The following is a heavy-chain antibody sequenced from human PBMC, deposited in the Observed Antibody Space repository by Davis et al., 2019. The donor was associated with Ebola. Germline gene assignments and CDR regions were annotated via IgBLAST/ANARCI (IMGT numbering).Heavy chain of an antibody. D-gene: IGHD6-6*01. Sequence: SETLSLTCAVSGGSISSSNWWSWVRQPPGKGLEWIGEINHSGSTNYNPSLKSRVTISVDTSKNQFSLKLSSVTAADTAVYYCARGASSSSDSALWDYWGQGTLVTVSS. V-gene: IGHV4-4*02. CDR3: ARGASSSSDSALWDY. J-gene: IGHJ4*02. CDR2: INHSGST. CDR1: GGSISSSNW.